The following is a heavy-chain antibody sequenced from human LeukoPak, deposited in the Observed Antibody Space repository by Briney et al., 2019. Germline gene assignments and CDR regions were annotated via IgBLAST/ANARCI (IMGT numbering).Heavy chain of an antibody. J-gene: IGHJ1*01. CDR1: GFTFDDYA. Sequence: GGSLRLSCAASGFTFDDYAMYWVRQAPGKGLEWVSLISGDTGSTYYADSVKGRFTISRDNSKNSLYLQMNSLRTEDTALYYCAQGQGDYYEHSGQYFHHWGQGTLVTVSS. CDR3: AQGQGDYYEHSGQYFHH. CDR2: ISGDTGST. V-gene: IGHV3-43*02. D-gene: IGHD3-22*01.